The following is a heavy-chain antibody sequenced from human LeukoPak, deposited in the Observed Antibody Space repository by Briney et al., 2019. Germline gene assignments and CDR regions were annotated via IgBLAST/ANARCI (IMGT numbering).Heavy chain of an antibody. CDR1: GFTFSSYA. J-gene: IGHJ4*02. V-gene: IGHV3-23*01. Sequence: GGSLRLSCAASGFTFSSYAMSWVRQAPGKGLEWVSAISGSGGSTYYADSVKGRFTISRDNSKNTLYLQMNSLRAEDTAVYYCARDLWWELLPTAYDCWGQGTLVTVSS. D-gene: IGHD1-26*01. CDR2: ISGSGGST. CDR3: ARDLWWELLPTAYDC.